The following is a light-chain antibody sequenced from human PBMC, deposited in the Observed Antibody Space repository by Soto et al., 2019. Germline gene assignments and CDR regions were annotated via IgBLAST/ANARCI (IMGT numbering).Light chain of an antibody. J-gene: IGLJ1*01. CDR3: CSHAERSSPYV. CDR1: NSDIGSYDL. V-gene: IGLV2-23*02. CDR2: EVN. Sequence: QSVLTQPASVSGSPGQSITISCTGTNSDIGSYDLVSWYQQHPGKAPELMIYEVNKRPSGVSNRFSGSKSGNTASLTISGLRAEDEADYYCCSHAERSSPYVFGPGTKVTVL.